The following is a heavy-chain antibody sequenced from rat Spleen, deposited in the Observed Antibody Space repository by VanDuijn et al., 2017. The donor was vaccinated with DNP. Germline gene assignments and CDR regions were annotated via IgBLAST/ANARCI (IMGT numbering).Heavy chain of an antibody. CDR3: AKGMYTTGWGAY. Sequence: EVQLVESGGGLVQPGRSMKVSCAASGFTFSYYYMAWVRQAPKKGLEWVATITYDGGSTYYPDSVKGRFTISRDNAENTVYLQMNSLRSEDTATYYCAKGMYTTGWGAYWGQGTLVTVSS. D-gene: IGHD1-6*01. CDR1: GFTFSYYY. J-gene: IGHJ3*01. V-gene: IGHV5-22*01. CDR2: ITYDGGST.